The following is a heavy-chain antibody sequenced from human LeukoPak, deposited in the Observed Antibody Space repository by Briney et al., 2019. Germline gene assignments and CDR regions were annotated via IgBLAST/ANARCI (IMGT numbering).Heavy chain of an antibody. J-gene: IGHJ3*02. CDR2: ITMGSSYI. Sequence: GSLRLSCAASGFTFSPYSMNWVRQAPGKGLEWISSITMGSSYIYYADSAKGRFTITRDNAKNSVYLQMNSLRAEDTAVYYCARESTTRTVIFGVVRINTLDIWGQGTVVTVSS. CDR1: GFTFSPYS. D-gene: IGHD3-3*01. V-gene: IGHV3-21*01. CDR3: ARESTTRTVIFGVVRINTLDI.